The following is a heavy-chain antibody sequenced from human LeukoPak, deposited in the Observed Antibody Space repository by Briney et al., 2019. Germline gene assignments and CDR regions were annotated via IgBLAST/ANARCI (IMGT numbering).Heavy chain of an antibody. CDR3: AKVLDGLRWLVFFQH. CDR1: GFTVSSNY. J-gene: IGHJ1*01. V-gene: IGHV3-53*01. Sequence: GGSLRLSCAASGFTVSSNYMSWVRQAPGKGLEWVSVIYSGGSTYYADSVKGRFTISRDNSKNTLYLQMNSLRAEDTTVYYCAKVLDGLRWLVFFQHWGQGTLVTVSS. D-gene: IGHD6-19*01. CDR2: IYSGGST.